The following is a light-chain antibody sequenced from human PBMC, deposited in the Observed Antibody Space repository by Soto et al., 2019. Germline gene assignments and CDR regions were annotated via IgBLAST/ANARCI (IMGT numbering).Light chain of an antibody. CDR3: QQSYTTLFT. CDR1: QSIDNY. V-gene: IGKV1-39*01. Sequence: SQSIDNYLNWYQQKPGKAPKLLMFAASTLQSGVPSRFSGSGSETDFTLTISSLQPEDLATYYCQQSYTTLFTFGPGTKVDI. J-gene: IGKJ3*01. CDR2: AAS.